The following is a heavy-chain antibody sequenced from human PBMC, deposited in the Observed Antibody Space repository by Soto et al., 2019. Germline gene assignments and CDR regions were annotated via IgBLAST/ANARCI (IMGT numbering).Heavy chain of an antibody. CDR2: IYYSGTT. CDR3: ARESYYGSGATVVAY. J-gene: IGHJ4*02. Sequence: SETLSLTCTVSGGSISSSSYYWGWIRQPPGKGLEWIGYIYYSGTTSYNPSLNSRVTISVDTSKNQFSLKVNSVTAADTALYYCARESYYGSGATVVAYWGQGTLVTVSS. D-gene: IGHD3-10*01. V-gene: IGHV4-39*07. CDR1: GGSISSSSYY.